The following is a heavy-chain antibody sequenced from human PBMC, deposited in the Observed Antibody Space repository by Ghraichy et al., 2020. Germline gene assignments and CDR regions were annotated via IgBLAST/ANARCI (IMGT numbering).Heavy chain of an antibody. J-gene: IGHJ6*02. D-gene: IGHD2-8*01. CDR3: ARSPGYCTNGVCYHPGEGMDV. Sequence: ASVKVSCKASGYTFTGYYMHWVRQAPGQGLEWMGWINPNSGGTNYAQKFQGRVTMTRDTSISTAYMELSRLRSDDTAVYYCARSPGYCTNGVCYHPGEGMDVWGQGTTVTVSS. V-gene: IGHV1-2*02. CDR2: INPNSGGT. CDR1: GYTFTGYY.